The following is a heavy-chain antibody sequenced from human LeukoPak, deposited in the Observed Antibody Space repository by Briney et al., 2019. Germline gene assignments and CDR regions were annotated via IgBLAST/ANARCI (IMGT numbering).Heavy chain of an antibody. D-gene: IGHD3-10*01. CDR3: ARSGPYYYYYYMDV. CDR1: GGSIISGSYY. V-gene: IGHV4-61*02. J-gene: IGHJ6*03. Sequence: SETLSLTCTVSGGSIISGSYYWSWIRQPAGKGLEWIGRIYTSGSTNYNPSLKSRVTISVDTSKNQFSLKLSTVTAADTAVYYCARSGPYYYYYYMDVWGKGTTVTVSS. CDR2: IYTSGST.